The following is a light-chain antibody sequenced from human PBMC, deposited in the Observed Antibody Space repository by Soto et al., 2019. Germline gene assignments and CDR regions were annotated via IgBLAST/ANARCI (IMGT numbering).Light chain of an antibody. CDR1: QSVVYSDGTAY. Sequence: HSPPSLPVTLGQPASIPCRSSQSVVYSDGTAYLNWFHQRPGQSPRRLILTLSHPDSGVPDRFSGGGSGTDFTLKISRVEAEDVGIYYCMQGTHWPPTFGQGTKVEI. V-gene: IGKV2-30*01. J-gene: IGKJ1*01. CDR3: MQGTHWPPT. CDR2: TLS.